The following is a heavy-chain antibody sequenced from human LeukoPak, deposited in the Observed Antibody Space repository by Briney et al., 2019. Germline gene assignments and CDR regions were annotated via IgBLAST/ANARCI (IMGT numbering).Heavy chain of an antibody. CDR2: IKQDGSET. D-gene: IGHD3-3*01. CDR1: GFTFSDYW. J-gene: IGHJ4*02. V-gene: IGHV3-7*01. CDR3: ARDFWGAYRVDYFDY. Sequence: GGSLRLSCVASGFTFSDYWMSWVRRAPGKGLEWVANIKQDGSETYYVDSVRGRFTISRDNAKKSLYLQMNSLRAEDTAVYYCARDFWGAYRVDYFDYWGQGTLVTVSS.